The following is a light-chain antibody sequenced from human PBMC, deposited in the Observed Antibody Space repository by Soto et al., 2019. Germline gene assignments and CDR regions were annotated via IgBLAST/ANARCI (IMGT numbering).Light chain of an antibody. V-gene: IGKV3-20*01. Sequence: IVLTQSPGTLSLSPGERATLSCRASPSVSSSYLGWYQQKPVQAPRLLIYGASTSATGIPDRFSGSGSGTSFTLTISSLEIADFAVEDGPHYGSSIYTFGPGTKVYI. CDR1: PSVSSSY. CDR2: GAS. J-gene: IGKJ3*01. CDR3: PHYGSSIYT.